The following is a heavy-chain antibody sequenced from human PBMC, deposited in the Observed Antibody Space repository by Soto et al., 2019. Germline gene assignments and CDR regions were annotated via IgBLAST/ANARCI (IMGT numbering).Heavy chain of an antibody. J-gene: IGHJ4*02. V-gene: IGHV1-69*01. D-gene: IGHD3-22*01. CDR3: ERARKRFNYYDSSGYFDY. CDR2: IIPIFGTA. Sequence: QVQLVQSGAEVKKPGSSVKVSCKASGGTFSSYAISWVRQAPGQGLEWMGGIIPIFGTANYAQKFQGRVTITADESTSTAYMELSSLRSEDTAVYYCERARKRFNYYDSSGYFDYWGQGTLVTVSS. CDR1: GGTFSSYA.